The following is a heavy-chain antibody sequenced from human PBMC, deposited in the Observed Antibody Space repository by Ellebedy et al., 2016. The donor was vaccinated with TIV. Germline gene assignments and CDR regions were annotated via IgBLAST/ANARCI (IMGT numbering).Heavy chain of an antibody. D-gene: IGHD3-16*01. CDR2: FNPGTGST. CDR1: GYTFTSHF. V-gene: IGHV1-46*01. J-gene: IGHJ5*02. CDR3: ARVAQSSMITFGGVRNWFDP. Sequence: AASVKVSCKASGYTFTSHFINWVRQAPGQTLEWMGIFNPGTGSTSYAQKFQGRVTMTGDTSTSMANMEVNSLTSEDTAVYYCARVAQSSMITFGGVRNWFDPWGQGTLVTVSS.